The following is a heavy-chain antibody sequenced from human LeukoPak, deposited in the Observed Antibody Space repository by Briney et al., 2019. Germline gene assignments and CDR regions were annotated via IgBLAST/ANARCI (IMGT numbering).Heavy chain of an antibody. D-gene: IGHD6-19*01. V-gene: IGHV1-18*01. CDR3: ARDRERYSSGWYYGY. J-gene: IGHJ4*02. CDR2: ISAYNGNT. CDR1: GYTFTCEG. Sequence: ASVKVSCKAPGYTFTCEGISGVRQAPGQGIEWIGWISAYNGNTNYAQKLKCRVTMTTEASTSTAYMKLKSLRTVDTAVYYCARDRERYSSGWYYGYWGQGTLVTVSS.